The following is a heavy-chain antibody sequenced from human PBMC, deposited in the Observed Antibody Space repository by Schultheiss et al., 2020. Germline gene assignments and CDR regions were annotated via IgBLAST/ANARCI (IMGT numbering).Heavy chain of an antibody. CDR3: ARTELRCLVEVYHFDN. CDR1: GFPVNDNY. D-gene: IGHD3-3*01. J-gene: IGHJ4*02. V-gene: IGHV3-53*01. Sequence: GGSLRLSCAASGFPVNDNYMHWVRQAPGKGLEWVSAISGSGGSTYYADSVKGRFTISRDNSKNTLYLQMNSLRAEDTAVYYCARTELRCLVEVYHFDNWGQGTLVTVSS. CDR2: ISGSGGST.